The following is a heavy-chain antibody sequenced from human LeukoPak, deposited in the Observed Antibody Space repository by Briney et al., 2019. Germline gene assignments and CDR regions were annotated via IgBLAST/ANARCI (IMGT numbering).Heavy chain of an antibody. CDR2: IWYDGSNK. CDR1: GFSFSSHG. J-gene: IGHJ4*02. V-gene: IGHV3-33*01. D-gene: IGHD6-25*01. Sequence: GGSLRLSCAASGFSFSSHGMHWVRQAPGKGLEWVAVIWYDGSNKYYADSVKGRFTISRDNSKNTLYLQMNSLRAEDTAVYYCARDDRGTYFDYWGQGTLVTVSS. CDR3: ARDDRGTYFDY.